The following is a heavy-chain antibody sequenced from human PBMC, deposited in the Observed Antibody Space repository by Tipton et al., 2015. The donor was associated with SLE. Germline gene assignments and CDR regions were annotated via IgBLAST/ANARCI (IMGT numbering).Heavy chain of an antibody. CDR1: GYTFTSYG. Sequence: QSGPEVKKPGASVKVSCKASGYTFTSYGISWVRQAPGQGLEWMGWISAYNGNTNYAQKLQGRVTMTTDTSTSTAYMELRSLRSDDTAVYYCARPSGYTAMAPCYYYFDYWGQGTRVTVSS. CDR2: ISAYNGNT. CDR3: ARPSGYTAMAPCYYYFDY. V-gene: IGHV1-18*01. D-gene: IGHD5-18*01. J-gene: IGHJ4*02.